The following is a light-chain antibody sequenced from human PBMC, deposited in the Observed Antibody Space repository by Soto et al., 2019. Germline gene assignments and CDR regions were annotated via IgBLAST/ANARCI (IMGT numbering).Light chain of an antibody. CDR3: QQLSSYPST. CDR2: AAS. Sequence: IQLTQSPSSLSASVGDRVTITRRASQGIGSYLAWYQQKPGEAPKLLIYAASTLQSGVPSRFSGSGSGTDFALTISSLQAEDFATYYCQQLSSYPSTFGGGTKVEIK. V-gene: IGKV1-9*01. CDR1: QGIGSY. J-gene: IGKJ4*01.